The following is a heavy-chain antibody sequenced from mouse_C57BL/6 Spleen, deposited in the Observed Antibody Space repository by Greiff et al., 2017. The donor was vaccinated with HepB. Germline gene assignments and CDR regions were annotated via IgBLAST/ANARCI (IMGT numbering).Heavy chain of an antibody. CDR2: ISGGGGNT. CDR3: ARGLGSSYRYYAMDY. V-gene: IGHV5-9*01. CDR1: GFTFSSYT. D-gene: IGHD1-1*01. J-gene: IGHJ4*01. Sequence: EVMLVESGGGLVKPGGSLKLSCAASGFTFSSYTMSWVRQTPERRLEWVATISGGGGNTYYPDSVKGRFTISRDNAKNTLYLQMSSLRSEDTALYYCARGLGSSYRYYAMDYWGQGTSVTVSS.